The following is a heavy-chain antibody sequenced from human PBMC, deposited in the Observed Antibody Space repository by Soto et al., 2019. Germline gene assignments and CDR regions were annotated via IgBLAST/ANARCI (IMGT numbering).Heavy chain of an antibody. D-gene: IGHD5-18*01. CDR2: IWYDGSNK. J-gene: IGHJ4*02. CDR1: GFTFSSYG. Sequence: GGSLRLSCAASGFTFSSYGMHWVRQAPGKGLEWVAVIWYDGSNKYYADSVKGRFTISRDNSKNTLYLQMNSLRAEDTAVYYCASQRGYSYGFPGFFFDYWGQGTLVTVSS. V-gene: IGHV3-33*01. CDR3: ASQRGYSYGFPGFFFDY.